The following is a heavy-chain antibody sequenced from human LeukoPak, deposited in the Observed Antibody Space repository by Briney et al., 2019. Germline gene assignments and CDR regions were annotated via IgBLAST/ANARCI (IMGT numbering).Heavy chain of an antibody. J-gene: IGHJ6*03. Sequence: SETLSLTCTASGYSISSGYYWGWIRQPPGKGLEWIGSIYHSGSTYYNPSLKSRVTISVDTSKNQFSLKLSSVTAADTAVYYCARGRPDNYDFWSGYRYYYYYYMDVWGKGTTVTVSS. CDR2: IYHSGST. D-gene: IGHD3-3*01. CDR1: GYSISSGYY. CDR3: ARGRPDNYDFWSGYRYYYYYYMDV. V-gene: IGHV4-38-2*02.